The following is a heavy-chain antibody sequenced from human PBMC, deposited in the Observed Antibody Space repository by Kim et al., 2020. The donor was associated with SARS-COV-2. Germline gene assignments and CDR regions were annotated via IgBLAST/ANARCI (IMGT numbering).Heavy chain of an antibody. CDR3: ALGNYYYYGMDV. Sequence: NYNPSLKSRVTISVDTSKNQFSLKLSSVTAADTAVYYCALGNYYYYGMDVWGQGTTVTVSS. J-gene: IGHJ6*02. V-gene: IGHV4-34*01.